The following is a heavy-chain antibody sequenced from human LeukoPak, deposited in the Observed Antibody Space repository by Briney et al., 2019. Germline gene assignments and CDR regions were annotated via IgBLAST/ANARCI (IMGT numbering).Heavy chain of an antibody. CDR3: AKDRRPNIASRTFDD. J-gene: IGHJ4*02. V-gene: IGHV1-46*01. CDR1: GYTFTSYY. CDR2: INPSGGST. D-gene: IGHD6-6*01. Sequence: ASVKVSCKASGYTFTSYYMHWVRQAPGQGLEWMGIINPSGGSTSYAQKFQGRVTMTRDTSTSTVYMELSSLRSEDTAVYYCAKDRRPNIASRTFDDWGQGILVTVSS.